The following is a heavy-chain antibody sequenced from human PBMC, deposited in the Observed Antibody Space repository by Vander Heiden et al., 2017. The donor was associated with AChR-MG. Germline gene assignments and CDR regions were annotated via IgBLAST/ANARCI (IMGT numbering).Heavy chain of an antibody. CDR2: IWYGGSKK. J-gene: IGHJ6*03. CDR1: GFPFSTSG. V-gene: IGHV3-33*01. CDR3: ARDGTIFGSYYYYYYMDV. Sequence: QVQLVESGGGVVQPGRSLRLSCSASGFPFSTSGMHWVRQAPGKGLEWVAVIWYGGSKKYYVDSVKGRFTISRDNSKNTLYLQMNSLRAEDTAVYYCARDGTIFGSYYYYYYMDVWGKGTTVTVSS. D-gene: IGHD3-3*01.